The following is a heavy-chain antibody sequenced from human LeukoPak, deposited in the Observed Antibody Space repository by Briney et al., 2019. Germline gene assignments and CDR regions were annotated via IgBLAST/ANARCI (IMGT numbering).Heavy chain of an antibody. CDR1: GFTFSSYG. CDR3: AKSATIILRYFDWFYH. CDR2: IRYDGSNK. Sequence: GGSLRLSCAASGFTFSSYGMHWVRQAPGKGLEWVAFIRYDGSNKYYADSVKGRFTISRDNSKNTLYLQMSSLRAEDTAVYYCAKSATIILRYFDWFYHWGQGTLVTVSS. V-gene: IGHV3-30*02. J-gene: IGHJ5*02. D-gene: IGHD3-9*01.